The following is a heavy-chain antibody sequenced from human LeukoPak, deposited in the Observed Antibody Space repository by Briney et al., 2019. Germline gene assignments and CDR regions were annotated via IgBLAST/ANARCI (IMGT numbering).Heavy chain of an antibody. J-gene: IGHJ4*02. Sequence: SETLSLTCTVSGGSISSSSYYWGWIRQPPGKGLEWIGSIYHSGGTYYNPSLKSRVTISVDTSKNQFSLKLSSVTAADTAVYYCARGGGGNPLFDYWGQGTLVTVSS. D-gene: IGHD4-23*01. CDR3: ARGGGGNPLFDY. CDR2: IYHSGGT. V-gene: IGHV4-39*07. CDR1: GGSISSSSYY.